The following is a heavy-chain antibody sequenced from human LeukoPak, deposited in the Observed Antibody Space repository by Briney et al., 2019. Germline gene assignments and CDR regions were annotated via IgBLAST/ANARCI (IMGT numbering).Heavy chain of an antibody. CDR1: GFTFSNHG. D-gene: IGHD1-26*01. CDR3: ARYYSGHYCFDY. J-gene: IGHJ4*02. CDR2: ISYYGSKR. Sequence: GRSLRLSCVASGFTFSNHGMHWVRQAPGKGLEWVALISYYGSKRYHADSVKGRFTISRDDSKNTLYLQMNSLTAEDTALYYCARYYSGHYCFDYWGQGTLVTVSS. V-gene: IGHV3-30*04.